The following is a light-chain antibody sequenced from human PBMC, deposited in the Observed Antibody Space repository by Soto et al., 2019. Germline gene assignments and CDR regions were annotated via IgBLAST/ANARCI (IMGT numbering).Light chain of an antibody. J-gene: IGLJ1*01. Sequence: QSVLTQPPSASGSPGQSVTISCNGTGSDIGGYNFVSWYQQHPGKVPKLIIYEVNKRPSGVPDRFSGSKSGNTASLTVSGLQADDEADYYCSSYAGTNNRYVFGTGTKLTVL. CDR3: SSYAGTNNRYV. V-gene: IGLV2-8*01. CDR2: EVN. CDR1: GSDIGGYNF.